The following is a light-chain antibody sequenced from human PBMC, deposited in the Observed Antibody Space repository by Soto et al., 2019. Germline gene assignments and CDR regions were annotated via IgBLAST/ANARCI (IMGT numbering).Light chain of an antibody. V-gene: IGKV1-39*01. CDR1: QSISSY. CDR3: QQSYSTPQYT. CDR2: AAS. Sequence: DIQMTLSPSSLSASVVDRVTITFRASQSISSYLNWYQQKPGKAPKLLIYAASSLQSGVSSRFSGSGSGTDFTLTISSLQPEDFATYYCQQSYSTPQYTFGQGTQLEIK. J-gene: IGKJ2*01.